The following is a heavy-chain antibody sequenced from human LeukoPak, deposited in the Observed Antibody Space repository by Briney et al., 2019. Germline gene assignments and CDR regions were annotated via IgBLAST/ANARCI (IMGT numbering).Heavy chain of an antibody. V-gene: IGHV6-1*01. CDR1: GDSVSNNSAA. D-gene: IGHD6-19*01. CDR2: TYYRSKWYN. J-gene: IGHJ4*02. CDR3: ARAPTPIIAVAGSFDY. Sequence: SQTLSLTCAISGDSVSNNSAAWNWIRQSPSRGLEWLGSTYYRSKWYNDYAVSVKSRITIIPDTSKNQFSLQVNSVTPEDTAVYYCARAPTPIIAVAGSFDYWGQGTLVTVSS.